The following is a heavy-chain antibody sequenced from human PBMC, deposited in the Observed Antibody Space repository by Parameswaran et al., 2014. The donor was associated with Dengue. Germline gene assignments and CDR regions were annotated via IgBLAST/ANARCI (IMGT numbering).Heavy chain of an antibody. J-gene: IGHJ6*02. CDR3: ATPDYYGSGSYYNYGMDV. D-gene: IGHD3-10*01. V-gene: IGHV1-69-2*01. Sequence: WVRQAPGQGLEWMGLVDPEDGETIYAEKFQGRVTITADTSTDTAYMELSSLRSEDTAVYYCATPDYYGSGSYYNYGMDVWGQGTTVTVSS. CDR2: VDPEDGET.